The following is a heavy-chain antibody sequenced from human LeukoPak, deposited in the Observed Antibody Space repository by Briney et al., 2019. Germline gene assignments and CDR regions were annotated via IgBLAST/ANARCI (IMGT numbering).Heavy chain of an antibody. CDR2: INHSGST. Sequence: SETLSLTCAVYGGSFSGYYWCWIRQPPGKGLEWIGEINHSGSTNYNPSLKSRVTISVDTSKNQFSLKLSSVTAADTAVYYCARGLPYYYDSSGYYHHVRDSPPWGQGTLVTVSS. CDR3: ARGLPYYYDSSGYYHHVRDSPP. V-gene: IGHV4-34*01. CDR1: GGSFSGYY. J-gene: IGHJ5*02. D-gene: IGHD3-22*01.